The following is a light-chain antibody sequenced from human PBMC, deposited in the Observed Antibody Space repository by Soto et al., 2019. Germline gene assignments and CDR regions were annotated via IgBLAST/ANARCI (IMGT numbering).Light chain of an antibody. V-gene: IGKV1-8*01. Sequence: AIRIPQSPSSLSACTVDRVTITCRASQGISSYLAWYQQKPGKAPKLLIYAASTLQSGVPSRFSGSGSGTDFTLTISSLQSEDFAVYYCQQYNIWPRTFGQGTKVDI. CDR2: AAS. CDR3: QQYNIWPRT. J-gene: IGKJ1*01. CDR1: QGISSY.